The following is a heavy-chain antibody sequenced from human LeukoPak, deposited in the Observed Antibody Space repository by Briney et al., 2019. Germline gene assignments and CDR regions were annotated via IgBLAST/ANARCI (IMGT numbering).Heavy chain of an antibody. CDR3: ARDPGIQLWPGRFDY. Sequence: GGSLRLSCAASGFTFSSYWMSWVRQAPGKGLEWVANIKQDGSEKYYVDSVKGRFTISRDNAKNSLYLQTNSLRAEDTAVYYCARDPGIQLWPGRFDYWGQGTLVTVSS. V-gene: IGHV3-7*01. CDR1: GFTFSSYW. CDR2: IKQDGSEK. J-gene: IGHJ4*02. D-gene: IGHD5-18*01.